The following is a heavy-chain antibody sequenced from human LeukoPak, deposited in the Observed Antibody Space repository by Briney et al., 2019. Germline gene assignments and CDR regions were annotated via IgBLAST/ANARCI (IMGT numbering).Heavy chain of an antibody. CDR1: GFTFSSYS. Sequence: GGSLRLSCAASGFTFSSYSMNWVRQAPGKGLEWVSSISSSSSYIYYADSVKGRFTISRDNAKNSLYLQINSLRAEDTAVYYCARDTAMVHGGDYWGQGTLVTVSS. V-gene: IGHV3-21*01. CDR3: ARDTAMVHGGDY. D-gene: IGHD5-18*01. CDR2: ISSSSSYI. J-gene: IGHJ4*02.